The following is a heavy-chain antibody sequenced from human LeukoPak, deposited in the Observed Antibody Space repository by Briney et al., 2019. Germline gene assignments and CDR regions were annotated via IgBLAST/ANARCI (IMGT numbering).Heavy chain of an antibody. V-gene: IGHV4-34*01. CDR3: ARGLGYSYGYGFDP. CDR2: INHSGST. Sequence: SETLSLTCAVHGGSFSGYYWSWIRQPPGKGLEWIGEINHSGSTNYNPSLKSRVTISVDTSENQFSLKLSSVTAADTAVYYCARGLGYSYGYGFDPWGQGTLVTVSS. CDR1: GGSFSGYY. D-gene: IGHD5-18*01. J-gene: IGHJ5*02.